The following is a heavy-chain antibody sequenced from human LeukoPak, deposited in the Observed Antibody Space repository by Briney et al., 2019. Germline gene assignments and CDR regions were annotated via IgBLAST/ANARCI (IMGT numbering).Heavy chain of an antibody. D-gene: IGHD4-11*01. V-gene: IGHV3-33*06. CDR2: IWYDGSNK. CDR1: GFTLSSYG. Sequence: GRSLRLSCAASGFTLSSYGMHWVRQAPGKGLEWVAVIWYDGSNKYYADSVKGRFTISRDNSKNTLYLQMNSLRAEDTAVYYCAKDHTVTTLGYMDVWGKGTTVTVSS. CDR3: AKDHTVTTLGYMDV. J-gene: IGHJ6*03.